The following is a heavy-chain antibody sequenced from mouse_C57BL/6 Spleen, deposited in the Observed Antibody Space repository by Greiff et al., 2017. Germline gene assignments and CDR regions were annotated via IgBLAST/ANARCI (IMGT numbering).Heavy chain of an antibody. CDR1: GFTFSSYG. CDR2: ISSGGSYI. J-gene: IGHJ2*01. V-gene: IGHV5-6*01. D-gene: IGHD2-3*01. CDR3: ARDYDGFPYFDY. Sequence: EVHLVESGGDLVKPGGSLKLSCAASGFTFSSYGMSWVRQTPDKRLEWVATISSGGSYIYYPDSVKGRFTISRDNAKNTLYLQMSSLKSEDTAMYYCARDYDGFPYFDYWGQGTTLTVSS.